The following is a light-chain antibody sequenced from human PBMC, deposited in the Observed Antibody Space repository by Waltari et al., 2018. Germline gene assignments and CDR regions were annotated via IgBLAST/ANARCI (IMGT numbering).Light chain of an antibody. Sequence: DIQLTQSPSFLSASVGDRVTITCRTSQDIYTYLACYQQRPGRAPNLLIYAASTLESGVPSRFSGSGSGTEFTRTISSLQAEDFATYYCQQVIFYPRTFGRGTKVEIK. CDR2: AAS. CDR3: QQVIFYPRT. J-gene: IGKJ1*01. V-gene: IGKV1-9*01. CDR1: QDIYTY.